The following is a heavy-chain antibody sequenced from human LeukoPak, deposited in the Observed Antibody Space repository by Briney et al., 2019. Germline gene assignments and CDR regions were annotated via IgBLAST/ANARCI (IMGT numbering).Heavy chain of an antibody. CDR1: GGSISSGDYY. CDR2: IYYSGST. CDR3: ARNNYGDSHFDY. Sequence: SQTLSLTCTVSGGSISSGDYYWSWIRQPLGKGLEWIGYIYYSGSTYYNPSLKSRVTISVDTSKNQFSLKLSSVTAADTAVYYCARNNYGDSHFDYWGQGTLVTVSS. J-gene: IGHJ4*02. D-gene: IGHD4-17*01. V-gene: IGHV4-30-4*01.